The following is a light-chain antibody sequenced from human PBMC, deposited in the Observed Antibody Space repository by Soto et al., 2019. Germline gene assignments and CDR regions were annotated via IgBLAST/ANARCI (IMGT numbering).Light chain of an antibody. J-gene: IGLJ3*02. CDR1: SSDVGGYNY. V-gene: IGLV2-14*01. CDR2: EVN. Sequence: QSALTQPPSASGSPGQSVTISCTGTSSDVGGYNYVSWYQQHPGKAPKLMIYEVNNRPSGVSNRFSGSKSANTASLTISGLQAEDEADYYCSSYSSSTTLAVFGGGTKVTVL. CDR3: SSYSSSTTLAV.